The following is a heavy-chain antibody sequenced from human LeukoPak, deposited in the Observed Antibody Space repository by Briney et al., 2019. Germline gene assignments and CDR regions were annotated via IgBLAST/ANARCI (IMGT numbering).Heavy chain of an antibody. CDR3: ARDRFPAAPYVALDY. V-gene: IGHV1-69*05. D-gene: IGHD2-2*01. J-gene: IGHJ4*02. Sequence: SVKVSCKASGGTFSSYAISWVRQAPGQGLEWMGGIIPILGTANYAQKFQGRVTITTDESTSTAYMELSSLRSEDTAVYYCARDRFPAAPYVALDYWGQGTLVTVSS. CDR2: IIPILGTA. CDR1: GGTFSSYA.